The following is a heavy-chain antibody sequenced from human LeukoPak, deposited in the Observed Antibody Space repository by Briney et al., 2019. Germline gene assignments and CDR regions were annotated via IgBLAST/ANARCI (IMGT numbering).Heavy chain of an antibody. CDR2: MNADGANI. D-gene: IGHD5/OR15-5a*01. V-gene: IGHV3-48*01. CDR3: RRDESVSFIGTLPDY. J-gene: IGHJ4*02. CDR1: GFIFTRHN. Sequence: GASLRLSCEASGFIFTRHNMNWIRQAPGKGLEWASYMNADGANIYYADSVKGRFTISRDNATNSPYLQMNSLRADDTGVYYCRRDESVSFIGTLPDYWGPGTMVTVSP.